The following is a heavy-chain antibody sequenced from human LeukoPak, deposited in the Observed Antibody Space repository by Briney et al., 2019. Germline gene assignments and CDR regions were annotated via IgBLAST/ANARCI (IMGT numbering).Heavy chain of an antibody. CDR2: IYHSGST. CDR3: ARVRRQWLVLQDAFDI. D-gene: IGHD6-19*01. CDR1: GGSISSGGYS. V-gene: IGHV4-30-2*01. J-gene: IGHJ3*02. Sequence: SETLSLTCAVSGGSISSGGYSWSWIRQPPGKGLEWIGYIYHSGSTNYNPSLKSRVTISVDTSKNQFSLKLSSVTAADTAVYYCARVRRQWLVLQDAFDIWGQGTMVTVSS.